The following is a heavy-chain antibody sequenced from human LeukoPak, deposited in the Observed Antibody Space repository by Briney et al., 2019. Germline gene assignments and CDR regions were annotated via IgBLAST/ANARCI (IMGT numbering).Heavy chain of an antibody. J-gene: IGHJ3*02. V-gene: IGHV1-69*05. Sequence: SVKVSCKASGGTFSSYAISWVRQAPGQGLEWMGGIIPIFGTANYAQKFQGRVTITTDESTSTAYMELSSLRSEDTAVYYCARVPNWAFSAFDIWGQGTMVTVSS. D-gene: IGHD7-27*01. CDR3: ARVPNWAFSAFDI. CDR2: IIPIFGTA. CDR1: GGTFSSYA.